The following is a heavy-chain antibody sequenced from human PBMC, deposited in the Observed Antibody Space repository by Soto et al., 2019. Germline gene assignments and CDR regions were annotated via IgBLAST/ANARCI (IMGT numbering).Heavy chain of an antibody. CDR1: GGSFSGYY. D-gene: IGHD2-2*01. Sequence: SETLSLTCAVYGGSFSGYYWSWIRQPPGKGLEWIGEINHSGSTNYNPSLKSRVTISVDTSKNQFSLKLSSVTAADTAVYYCARGLGVVVPAAKTMDVWGKGTTVTVSS. CDR3: ARGLGVVVPAAKTMDV. CDR2: INHSGST. V-gene: IGHV4-34*01. J-gene: IGHJ6*04.